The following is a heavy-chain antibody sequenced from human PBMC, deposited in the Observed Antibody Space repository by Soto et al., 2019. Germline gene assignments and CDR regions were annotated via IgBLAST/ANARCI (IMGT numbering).Heavy chain of an antibody. CDR3: GTDGQITTFGVASAPYALDV. Sequence: PSETLSLTCTVSGGSLSSYYWSWIRQAPGKGLENLGYVYYSDSINYNPSFKSRVTISVDTSRNQFFLTLNSMTAEDTAVYYCGTDGQITTFGVASAPYALDVWGQGTTVTVSS. CDR1: GGSLSSYY. V-gene: IGHV4-59*12. D-gene: IGHD3-3*01. J-gene: IGHJ6*02. CDR2: VYYSDSI.